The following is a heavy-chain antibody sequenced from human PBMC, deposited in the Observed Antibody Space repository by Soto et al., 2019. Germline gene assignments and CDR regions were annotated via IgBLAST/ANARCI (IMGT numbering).Heavy chain of an antibody. D-gene: IGHD2-8*02. CDR3: ARELEGGVFDI. Sequence: SETLSLTCTVSGGAVGDAFSCFTGIRQPPGNGPEWMGYLSYTGSTYYNPSLRNRATISVDESSNLLSLRLSSVTAADTAVYYCARELEGGVFDIWGRGTLVTV. V-gene: IGHV4-30-4*01. J-gene: IGHJ3*02. CDR2: LSYTGST. CDR1: GGAVGDAFSC.